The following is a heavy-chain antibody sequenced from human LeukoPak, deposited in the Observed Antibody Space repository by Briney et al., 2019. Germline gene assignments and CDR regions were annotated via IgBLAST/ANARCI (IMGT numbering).Heavy chain of an antibody. J-gene: IGHJ3*02. D-gene: IGHD3-10*01. V-gene: IGHV4-61*08. CDR1: GGSISSGGYY. CDR2: IYYSGTT. CDR3: ASPAKWEGVIRAFDI. Sequence: SETLSLTCTVSGGSISSGGYYWSWIRQPPGKGLEWIGYIYYSGTTNYNPSLKSRVTISVDTSKNQFSLKLSSVTAADTAVYYCASPAKWEGVIRAFDIWGQGTMVTVSS.